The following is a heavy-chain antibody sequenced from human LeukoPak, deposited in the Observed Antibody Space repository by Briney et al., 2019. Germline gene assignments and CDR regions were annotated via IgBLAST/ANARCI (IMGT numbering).Heavy chain of an antibody. J-gene: IGHJ3*02. V-gene: IGHV3-20*04. CDR3: AREQGGYSYGGAFDI. Sequence: GGSLRLSCAASGFTFDDYGMSWVRQAPGKGLEWVSGINWNGGSTGYADSVKGRFTISRDNAKNSLYLQMNRLRAEDTALYYCAREQGGYSYGGAFDIWGHGTMVTVSS. D-gene: IGHD5-18*01. CDR2: INWNGGST. CDR1: GFTFDDYG.